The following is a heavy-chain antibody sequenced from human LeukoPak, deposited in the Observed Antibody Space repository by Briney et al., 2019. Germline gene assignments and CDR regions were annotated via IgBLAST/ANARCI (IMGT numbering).Heavy chain of an antibody. D-gene: IGHD2-15*01. J-gene: IGHJ6*03. CDR1: RGSISSYY. Sequence: PSETLSLTCTVSRGSISSYYWSWVQQPPGKGLEWIGYIDYSGSTNYNPCLKSRVTISVDTSKNQFSLKLSSVTAADTAVYYCARDVVVVAATPSGHYYYMDVWGKGTTVTVSS. V-gene: IGHV4-59*01. CDR3: ARDVVVVAATPSGHYYYMDV. CDR2: IDYSGST.